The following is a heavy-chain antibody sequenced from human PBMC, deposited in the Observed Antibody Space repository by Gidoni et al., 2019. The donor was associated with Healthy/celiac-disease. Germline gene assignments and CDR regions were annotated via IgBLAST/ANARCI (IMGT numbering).Heavy chain of an antibody. V-gene: IGHV3-30*18. CDR1: GFTFSSYG. CDR2: ISYDGSNK. D-gene: IGHD3-10*01. CDR3: AKDSTYYGSGSYYREVDY. Sequence: RSLRLSCAASGFTFSSYGMHWVRQAPGKGLEWVAVISYDGSNKYYADSVKGRFTISRDNSKNTLYLQMNSLRAEDTAVYYCAKDSTYYGSGSYYREVDYWGQGTLVTVSS. J-gene: IGHJ4*02.